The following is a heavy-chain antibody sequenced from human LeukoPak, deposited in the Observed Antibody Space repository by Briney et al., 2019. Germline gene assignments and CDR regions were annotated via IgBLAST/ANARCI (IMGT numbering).Heavy chain of an antibody. Sequence: HTGGSLRLSCAGSGFMFTSYALSWVRQAPGKGLEWVATVSGIGDNTHYADSVKGRFTISRDNSKNMVFLQMNSLRAEDTAVYYCAKDFGFWSGYYYYYGMDVWGQGTTVTVSS. V-gene: IGHV3-23*01. CDR2: VSGIGDNT. CDR1: GFMFTSYA. CDR3: AKDFGFWSGYYYYYGMDV. J-gene: IGHJ6*02. D-gene: IGHD3-3*01.